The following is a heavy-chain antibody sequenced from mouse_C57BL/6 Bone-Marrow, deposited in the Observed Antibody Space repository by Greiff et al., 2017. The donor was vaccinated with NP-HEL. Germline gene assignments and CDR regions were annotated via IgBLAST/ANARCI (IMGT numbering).Heavy chain of an antibody. Sequence: EVQGVESEGGLVQPGSSMKLSCTTSGFTFSDYYMAWVRQVPEKGLDWVANINYDGSSTYYLDSLQSRFIISRDNAKNILYLQMSSLKSEDTATYYCAREGGLRRRTYAMDYWGQGTSVTVSS. CDR3: AREGGLRRRTYAMDY. V-gene: IGHV5-16*01. J-gene: IGHJ4*01. CDR1: GFTFSDYY. D-gene: IGHD2-4*01. CDR2: INYDGSST.